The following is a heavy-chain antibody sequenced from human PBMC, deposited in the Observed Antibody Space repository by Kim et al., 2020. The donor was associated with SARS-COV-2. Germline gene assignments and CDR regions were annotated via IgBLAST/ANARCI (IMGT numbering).Heavy chain of an antibody. CDR3: ARDFGGSWTRAD. CDR1: GYTLTSDH. Sequence: ASVKVSCKASGYTLTSDHMHWVRQAPGQGLEWMGIITPNSGRTTYAQKLQGRVTMSTDTSASTIYMELSSLRSDDTAMYYCARDFGGSWTRADWGQGTLVTVSS. D-gene: IGHD6-13*01. J-gene: IGHJ4*02. V-gene: IGHV1-46*04. CDR2: ITPNSGRT.